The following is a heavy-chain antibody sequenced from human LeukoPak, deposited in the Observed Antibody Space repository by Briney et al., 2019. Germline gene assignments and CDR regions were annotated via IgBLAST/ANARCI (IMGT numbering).Heavy chain of an antibody. D-gene: IGHD3-10*01. J-gene: IGHJ4*02. CDR3: ARALRMAMVRGVIIRGYYFDY. CDR1: GGSFSGYY. Sequence: PSETLSLTCAVYGGSFSGYYWSWIRQPPGKGLEWIGEINHSGSTTYNPSLKSRVTISVDTSKNQFSLKLSSVTAADTAVYYCARALRMAMVRGVIIRGYYFDYWGQGTLVTVSS. CDR2: INHSGST. V-gene: IGHV4-34*01.